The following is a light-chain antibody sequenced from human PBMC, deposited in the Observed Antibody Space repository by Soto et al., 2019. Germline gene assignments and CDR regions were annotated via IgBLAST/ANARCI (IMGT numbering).Light chain of an antibody. V-gene: IGKV1-9*01. CDR2: AAS. Sequence: DIQLTQSPSFLSASVGDRVTITCRASQGISSYLAWYQQKPGKAPKLLIYAASTLQSGVPSRFSGSGSGTEFTLTISSLQPEDFATYYCQQLNSYPLWLTFGGGTKVEIK. CDR3: QQLNSYPLWLT. J-gene: IGKJ4*01. CDR1: QGISSY.